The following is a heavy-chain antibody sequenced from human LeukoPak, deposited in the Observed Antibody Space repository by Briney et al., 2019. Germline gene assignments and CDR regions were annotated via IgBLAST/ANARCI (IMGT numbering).Heavy chain of an antibody. Sequence: SETLSLTCTVSGGSISSGGYYWGWIRQPPGKGLEWIGSIYYSGSTYYNPSLKSRVTISVDTSKNQFSLKLSSVIAADTAVYYCARVWSDYYYYYMDVWGKGTTVTVSS. D-gene: IGHD2-21*01. CDR2: IYYSGST. J-gene: IGHJ6*03. V-gene: IGHV4-39*01. CDR1: GGSISSGGYY. CDR3: ARVWSDYYYYYMDV.